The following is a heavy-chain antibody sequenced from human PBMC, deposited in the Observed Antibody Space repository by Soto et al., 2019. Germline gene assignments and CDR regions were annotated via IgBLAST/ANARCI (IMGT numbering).Heavy chain of an antibody. V-gene: IGHV1-46*03. Sequence: QVHLVQSGAEVKMPGASVTVSCKASGYPFTSYYVHWVRQAPGQGLEWMGLINPSTGATGYAQKCQGRVTMTRDMSTTTVYMELRVLGFEDTAVYYCARADAYIWGTYRQLDYWGQGALVTVSS. CDR2: INPSTGAT. D-gene: IGHD3-16*02. J-gene: IGHJ4*02. CDR1: GYPFTSYY. CDR3: ARADAYIWGTYRQLDY.